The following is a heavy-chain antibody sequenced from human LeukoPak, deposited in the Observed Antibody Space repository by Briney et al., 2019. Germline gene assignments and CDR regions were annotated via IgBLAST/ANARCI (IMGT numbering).Heavy chain of an antibody. J-gene: IGHJ4*02. CDR1: GYTFTCYY. CDR2: INPNSGGT. Sequence: ASVKVSCKASGYTFTCYYMHWVRQAPGQGLEWMGWINPNSGGTNYAQKFQGRVTMTMDTSISTAYMELSRLRSDDTAVYYCARDFEWGVYDFWSGFGDWGQGTLVTVSS. CDR3: ARDFEWGVYDFWSGFGD. V-gene: IGHV1-2*02. D-gene: IGHD3-3*01.